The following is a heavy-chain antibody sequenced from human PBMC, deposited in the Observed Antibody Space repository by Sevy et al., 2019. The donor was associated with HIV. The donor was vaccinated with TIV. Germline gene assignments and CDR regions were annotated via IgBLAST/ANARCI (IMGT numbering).Heavy chain of an antibody. V-gene: IGHV4-30-2*01. CDR1: GGSISSGGYS. CDR3: ARAEKSRYYYDSSGYYAPPARFDY. CDR2: IYHSGST. J-gene: IGHJ4*02. D-gene: IGHD3-22*01. Sequence: SETLSLTCAVSGGSISSGGYSWSWIRQPPGQGLEWIGYIYHSGSTYYNPSLKSRVTISVDRSKNQFSLKLSSVTAADTAVYYCARAEKSRYYYDSSGYYAPPARFDYWGQGTLVTVSS.